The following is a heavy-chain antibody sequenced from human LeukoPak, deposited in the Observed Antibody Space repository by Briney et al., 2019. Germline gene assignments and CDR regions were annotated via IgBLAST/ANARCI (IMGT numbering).Heavy chain of an antibody. Sequence: SETLSLTCAVYGGSFSGYYWSWIRQPPGKGLEWIGEINHSGSTNYNPSLKGRVTISVDTSKNQFSLTLSSVNAADTAVYYCARGADSSGYYNWFDPWGQGTLVTVSS. D-gene: IGHD3-22*01. V-gene: IGHV4-34*01. CDR2: INHSGST. CDR3: ARGADSSGYYNWFDP. J-gene: IGHJ5*02. CDR1: GGSFSGYY.